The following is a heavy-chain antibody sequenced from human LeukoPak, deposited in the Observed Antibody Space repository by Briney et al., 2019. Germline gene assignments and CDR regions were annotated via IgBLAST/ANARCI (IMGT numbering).Heavy chain of an antibody. CDR3: AKGSRDSRPYYFDF. D-gene: IGHD3-10*01. Sequence: GGSLSLSCAASGITLTGYSMNWVRQAPGKGLEWVSAITGSGGDTYHADSVKGRFTISRDNSKNTLYLQMNSLTVEDSAVYYCAKGSRDSRPYYFDFWGQGTLVTVPS. V-gene: IGHV3-23*01. CDR2: ITGSGGDT. J-gene: IGHJ4*02. CDR1: GITLTGYS.